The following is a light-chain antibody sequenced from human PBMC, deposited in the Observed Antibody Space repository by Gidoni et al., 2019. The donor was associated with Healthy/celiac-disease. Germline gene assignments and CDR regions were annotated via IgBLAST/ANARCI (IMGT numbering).Light chain of an antibody. J-gene: IGKJ3*01. CDR1: QSVSSSY. CDR2: GAS. Sequence: EIVLTPSPGTLSLSPGESATLSCRASQSVSSSYLAWYQQKPGQAPRLLIYGASSRATGIPDRFSGSGSGTDFTLTISRLEPEDFAVYYCQQYGSSQFTFGPGTKVDIK. V-gene: IGKV3-20*01. CDR3: QQYGSSQFT.